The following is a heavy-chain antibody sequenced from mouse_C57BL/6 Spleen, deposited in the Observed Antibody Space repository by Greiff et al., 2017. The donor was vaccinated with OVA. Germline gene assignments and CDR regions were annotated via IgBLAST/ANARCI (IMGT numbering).Heavy chain of an antibody. Sequence: FQLQQSGAELVRPGASVKLSCTASGFNIKDYYMHWVKQRPEQGLEWIGRIDPEDGDTEYAPKFQGKATMTADTSSNTAYLQLSSLTSEDTAVYYCTTRDGSSYWYFDVWGTGTTVTVSS. V-gene: IGHV14-1*01. CDR3: TTRDGSSYWYFDV. J-gene: IGHJ1*03. CDR2: IDPEDGDT. CDR1: GFNIKDYY. D-gene: IGHD1-1*01.